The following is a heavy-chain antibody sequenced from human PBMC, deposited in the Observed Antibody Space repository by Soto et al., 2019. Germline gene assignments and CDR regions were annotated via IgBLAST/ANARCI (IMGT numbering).Heavy chain of an antibody. CDR1: GGSISSYY. Sequence: SETLSLTCTVSGGSISSYYCSWIRQPPGKGLEWIGYIYYSGSTDYNPSLKSRVTISVDTSKNQFCLKLSSVAAADTAVYYCARSRIAAAGIDDWGQGKLVTVSS. V-gene: IGHV4-59*01. CDR3: ARSRIAAAGIDD. D-gene: IGHD6-13*01. CDR2: IYYSGST. J-gene: IGHJ4*02.